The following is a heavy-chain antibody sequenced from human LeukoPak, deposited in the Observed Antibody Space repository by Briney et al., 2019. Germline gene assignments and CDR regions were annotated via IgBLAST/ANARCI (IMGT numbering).Heavy chain of an antibody. CDR1: GGSFSGYY. CDR2: INHNGDT. J-gene: IGHJ3*02. D-gene: IGHD5-18*01. CDR3: ARGVIQLSTDAFDI. Sequence: PSETLSLTCAVYGGSFSGYYWTWIRQVPGKGLEWIGEINHNGDTNYNPPLRSRVTISVDTSRNQFSLNLSSVTAADTAVYYCARGVIQLSTDAFDIWGQGTMVTVSS. V-gene: IGHV4-34*01.